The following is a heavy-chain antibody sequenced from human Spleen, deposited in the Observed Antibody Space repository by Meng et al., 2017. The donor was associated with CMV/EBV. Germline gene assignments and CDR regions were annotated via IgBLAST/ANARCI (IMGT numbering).Heavy chain of an antibody. J-gene: IGHJ6*02. Sequence: SETLSLTCAVYGGSFSGYYWSWIRQPPGKGLEWIGEINHSGSTNYNPSLKSQVTISEDMSKNEFSLTLSSVTAADTAVYYCARGSYYGSGTYFSYYYGLDIWGQGTTVTVSS. CDR2: INHSGST. D-gene: IGHD3-10*01. CDR1: GGSFSGYY. CDR3: ARGSYYGSGTYFSYYYGLDI. V-gene: IGHV4-34*01.